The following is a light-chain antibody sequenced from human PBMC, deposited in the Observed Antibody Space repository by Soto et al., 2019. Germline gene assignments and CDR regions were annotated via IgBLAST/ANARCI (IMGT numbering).Light chain of an antibody. CDR2: DAS. J-gene: IGKJ1*01. CDR1: QSVGTF. CDR3: QQCYNWPQWT. V-gene: IGKV3-11*01. Sequence: EIVLTQSPATLSLSPGERATLSCRASQSVGTFFAWYQQKPGQAPRLLIYDASNRATGIPARFSGSGSGTDFTLTISGLEPEDFAVYYCQQCYNWPQWTFGQGTKV.